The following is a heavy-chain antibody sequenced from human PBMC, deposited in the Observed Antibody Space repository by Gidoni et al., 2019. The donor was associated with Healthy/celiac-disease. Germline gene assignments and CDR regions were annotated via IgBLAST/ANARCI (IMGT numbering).Heavy chain of an antibody. CDR3: ARGSVRYYDKWGY. J-gene: IGHJ4*02. CDR2: MNPNSGNT. V-gene: IGHV1-8*01. CDR1: GYTFTSYA. D-gene: IGHD3-22*01. Sequence: QVRLVQSGAEVKKPGASAKVFCKASGYTFTSYAINWVRQATGQGLEWMGWMNPNSGNTGYAQKCQGRVTMTRNTSISTAYMERSSLRSEDTAVYYCARGSVRYYDKWGYWGQGTLVTVSS.